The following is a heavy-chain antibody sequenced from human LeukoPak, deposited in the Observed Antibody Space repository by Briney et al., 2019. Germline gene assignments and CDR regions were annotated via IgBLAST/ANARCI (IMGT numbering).Heavy chain of an antibody. CDR2: LYHSGST. Sequence: SETLSLTCTVSGYSISNAYYWGWIRPPPGKGLEWIGSLYHSGSTSYNPSLKSRVTISVDTSKNQFSLKLSSVTAADTAVYFCARGPYSYDSSGAFDIWGQGTMVTVSS. J-gene: IGHJ3*02. V-gene: IGHV4-38-2*02. CDR1: GYSISNAYY. CDR3: ARGPYSYDSSGAFDI. D-gene: IGHD3-22*01.